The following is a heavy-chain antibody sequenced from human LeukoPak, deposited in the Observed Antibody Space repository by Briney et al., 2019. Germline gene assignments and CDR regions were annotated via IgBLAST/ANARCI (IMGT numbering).Heavy chain of an antibody. CDR3: ARDDDSSGYSPYY. CDR2: INPNSGGT. CDR1: GYTFTGYY. D-gene: IGHD3-22*01. Sequence: ASVKVSCKASGYTFTGYYMHWVRQAPGQGLEWMGWINPNSGGTNYAQKFQGRVTMTRDTSISTAYMELSRLRSDDTAVYYCARDDDSSGYSPYYWGQGTLVTVSS. V-gene: IGHV1-2*02. J-gene: IGHJ4*02.